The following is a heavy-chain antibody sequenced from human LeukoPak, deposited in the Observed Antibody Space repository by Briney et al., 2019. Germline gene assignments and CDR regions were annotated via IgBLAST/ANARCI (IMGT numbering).Heavy chain of an antibody. Sequence: SVKVSCKASGYTFTSYGISWVRQAPGQGLEWMGGIIPIFGTANYAQKFQGRVTITADKSTSTAYMELSSLRSDDTAVYYCARSSIAVAGTGSNWFDPWGQGTLVTVSS. J-gene: IGHJ5*02. D-gene: IGHD6-19*01. CDR2: IIPIFGTA. CDR1: GYTFTSYG. V-gene: IGHV1-69*06. CDR3: ARSSIAVAGTGSNWFDP.